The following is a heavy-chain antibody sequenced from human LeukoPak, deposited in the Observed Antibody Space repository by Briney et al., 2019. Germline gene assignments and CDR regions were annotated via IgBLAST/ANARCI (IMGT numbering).Heavy chain of an antibody. CDR1: GSTFSSYG. J-gene: IGHJ4*02. V-gene: IGHV3-33*06. CDR3: AKVGKTNAGFDY. D-gene: IGHD1-14*01. CDR2: IWYDGSNK. Sequence: GGSLRLSCAASGSTFSSYGMHWVRQAPGKGLEWVAVIWYDGSNKYYADSVKGRFTISRDNSKNTLYLQMNSLRAEDTAVYYCAKVGKTNAGFDYWGQGTLVTVSS.